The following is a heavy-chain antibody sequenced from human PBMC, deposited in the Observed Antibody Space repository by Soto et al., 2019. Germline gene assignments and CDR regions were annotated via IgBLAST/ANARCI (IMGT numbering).Heavy chain of an antibody. V-gene: IGHV4-59*01. CDR3: ASVYQGRDY. D-gene: IGHD2-8*01. CDR2: IYNSGST. J-gene: IGHJ4*02. CDR1: GGSISNYY. Sequence: QVQLQESGPGLVKPSETLSLTCTVSGGSISNYYWSWVRQPPGKALEWIGYIYNSGSTSYNPSLKSRVTISVDTSKNQFSLKLASVTAADTAVYYCASVYQGRDYWGQGTLVIVSS.